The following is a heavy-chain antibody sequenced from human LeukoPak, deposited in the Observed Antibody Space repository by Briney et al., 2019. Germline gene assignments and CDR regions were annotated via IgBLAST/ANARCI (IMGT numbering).Heavy chain of an antibody. J-gene: IGHJ4*02. Sequence: GGSLRLSCAPSGFTFSSYWMSWVRQGPGKGLEWVGNIKEDGSKQTYVDSVKGRFTISRDNAKNSVILQMSSLRAEDTAVYYCARDKEYCSGSSCYRGSSFDHWGQGTLVTASS. V-gene: IGHV3-7*01. D-gene: IGHD2-15*01. CDR1: GFTFSSYW. CDR3: ARDKEYCSGSSCYRGSSFDH. CDR2: IKEDGSKQ.